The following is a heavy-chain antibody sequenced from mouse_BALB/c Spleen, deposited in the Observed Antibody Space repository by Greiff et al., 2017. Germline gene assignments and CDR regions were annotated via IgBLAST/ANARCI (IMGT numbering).Heavy chain of an antibody. Sequence: SGAELVRPGALVKLSCKASGFTIKDYYMHWVKQRPEQGLEWIGWIDPENGNTIYDPKFQGKASITADTSSNTAYLQLSSLTSEDTAVYYCAPIYYYGSSYPYYFDYWGQGTTLTVSS. V-gene: IGHV14-1*02. D-gene: IGHD1-1*01. J-gene: IGHJ2*01. CDR3: APIYYYGSSYPYYFDY. CDR2: IDPENGNT. CDR1: GFTIKDYY.